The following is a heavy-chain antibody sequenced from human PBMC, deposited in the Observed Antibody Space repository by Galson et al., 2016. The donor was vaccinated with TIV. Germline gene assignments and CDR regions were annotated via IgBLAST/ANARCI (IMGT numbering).Heavy chain of an antibody. D-gene: IGHD1-26*01. CDR2: IKQDGREK. Sequence: QPGGSLRLSCAASGFPFSSYWMNWVRQPPGKGLEWVANIKQDGREKYYVDSGKGRFTISRDNAKNSLFLQMKSLRVEDTAVYYCARDVKTGRDWYFALWGRGTLVTVSS. CDR1: GFPFSSYW. J-gene: IGHJ2*01. CDR3: ARDVKTGRDWYFAL. V-gene: IGHV3-7*01.